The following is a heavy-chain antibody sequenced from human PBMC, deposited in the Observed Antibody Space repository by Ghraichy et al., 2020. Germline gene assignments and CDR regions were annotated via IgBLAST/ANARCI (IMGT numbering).Heavy chain of an antibody. D-gene: IGHD3-22*01. V-gene: IGHV3-23*01. J-gene: IGHJ4*02. CDR2: ISGSGGST. CDR3: STTRGYSCGYYCFGEYFDY. CDR1: GFTFSSYA. Sequence: GGSLRLSCAASGFTFSSYAMSWVRQAPGKGLEWVSGISGSGGSTNYADSVKGRFTTSRDNSKNTLYLQMNSLRAEETALHYCSTTRGYSCGYYCFGEYFDYWGQGTLVTVSS.